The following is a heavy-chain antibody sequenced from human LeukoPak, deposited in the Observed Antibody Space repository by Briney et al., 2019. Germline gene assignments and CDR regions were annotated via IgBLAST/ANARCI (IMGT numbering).Heavy chain of an antibody. Sequence: GSLRLSCAASGFSFNIYTMNWVRQAPGKGLEWVSSISSSGSYISQADSLKGRFTTSRDNAQNSLYLQMNSLRAEDTAVYYCARGALYDSSGNRYFQPWGQGTLVTVSS. CDR2: ISSSGSYI. D-gene: IGHD3-22*01. CDR3: ARGALYDSSGNRYFQP. V-gene: IGHV3-21*01. J-gene: IGHJ1*01. CDR1: GFSFNIYT.